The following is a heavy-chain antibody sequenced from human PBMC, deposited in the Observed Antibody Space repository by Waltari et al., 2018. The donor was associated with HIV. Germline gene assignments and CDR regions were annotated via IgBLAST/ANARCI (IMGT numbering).Heavy chain of an antibody. J-gene: IGHJ5*02. D-gene: IGHD3-10*01. CDR1: RFTFSAFW. CDR3: VGEGRGVSENWFDP. CDR2: KDQDGNEK. V-gene: IGHV3-7*01. Sequence: EVQLVESGGGLVQPGGSLRLSCAASRFTFSAFWMSWVRQAPGKGLEWVAKKDQDGNEKDYVDSVKGRFTISRDNAENSLHLQMNNLRAEDTAVYYCVGEGRGVSENWFDPWGQGTRVIVSS.